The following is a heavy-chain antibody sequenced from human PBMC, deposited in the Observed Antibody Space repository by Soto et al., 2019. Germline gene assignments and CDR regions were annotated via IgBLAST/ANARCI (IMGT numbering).Heavy chain of an antibody. D-gene: IGHD2-15*01. CDR1: GYSVTSSAYY. CDR2: MFYSGLT. J-gene: IGHJ6*02. V-gene: IGHV4-39*01. CDR3: APLSVSLSGPYGIHV. Sequence: SETLSLTCSVSGYSVTSSAYYWAWIRQPPGKGLESIGSMFYSGLTYYNPSLKSRVTLSVDTSKNQFSVRLNSVTAADTAVYYCAPLSVSLSGPYGIHVWGQGTTVTVSS.